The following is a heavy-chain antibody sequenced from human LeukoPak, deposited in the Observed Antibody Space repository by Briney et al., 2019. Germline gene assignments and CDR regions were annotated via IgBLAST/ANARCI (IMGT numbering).Heavy chain of an antibody. V-gene: IGHV3-53*01. Sequence: GGSLRLSCAASGFTVSSNYMSWVRQAPGKGLEWVSVIYSGGSTYYADSVKGRFTISRDNSKNTLYLQMNSLRAEDTAVYYCARDPPSYGDYGGFYYMDVWGKGTTVTVSS. J-gene: IGHJ6*03. CDR2: IYSGGST. CDR1: GFTVSSNY. D-gene: IGHD4-17*01. CDR3: ARDPPSYGDYGGFYYMDV.